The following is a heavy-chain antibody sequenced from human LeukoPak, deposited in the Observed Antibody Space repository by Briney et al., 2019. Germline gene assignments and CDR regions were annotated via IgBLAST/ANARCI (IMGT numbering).Heavy chain of an antibody. Sequence: GGSLRLSCAASGFTFSDYYMSWIRQAPGKGLEWASYISSSGSTIYYADSVKGRFTISRDNAKNSLYLQMNSLRAEDTAVYYCARGCSGGSCYATLRNWFDPWGQGTLVTVSS. CDR3: ARGCSGGSCYATLRNWFDP. CDR1: GFTFSDYY. J-gene: IGHJ5*02. CDR2: ISSSGSTI. V-gene: IGHV3-11*01. D-gene: IGHD2-15*01.